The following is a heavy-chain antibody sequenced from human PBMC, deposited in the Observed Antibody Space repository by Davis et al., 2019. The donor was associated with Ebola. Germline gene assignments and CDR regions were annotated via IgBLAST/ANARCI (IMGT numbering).Heavy chain of an antibody. CDR3: ARVGMVQGKGRGWFDP. V-gene: IGHV3-74*01. J-gene: IGHJ5*02. CDR2: INSDGSST. D-gene: IGHD3-10*01. Sequence: HTGGSLRPSCAASGFTFSSYWMHWVRQVPGKGLVWVSRINSDGSSTSEVDSVKGRFTISRDNAKNSLYLQMNSLRAEDTAVYYCARVGMVQGKGRGWFDPWGQGTLVTVSS. CDR1: GFTFSSYW.